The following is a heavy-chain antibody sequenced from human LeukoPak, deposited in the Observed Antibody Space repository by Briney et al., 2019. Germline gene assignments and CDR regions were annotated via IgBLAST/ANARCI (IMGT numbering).Heavy chain of an antibody. V-gene: IGHV3-23*01. CDR2: ISGSGGST. CDR1: GFTFSSYA. Sequence: GGSLRLSCAASGFTFSSYAMSWVRHAPGKGLEWVSAISGSGGSTYYADSVKGRFTISRDNSKNTLYLQMNSLRAEDTAVYHCAKGITYYYDSSGFYYFDYWGQGTLVTVSS. CDR3: AKGITYYYDSSGFYYFDY. J-gene: IGHJ4*02. D-gene: IGHD3-22*01.